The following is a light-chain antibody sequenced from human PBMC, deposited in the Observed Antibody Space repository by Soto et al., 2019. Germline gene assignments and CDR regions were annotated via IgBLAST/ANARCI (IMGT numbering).Light chain of an antibody. CDR1: QSLLFSDAKTY. CDR3: MQSIQLPPT. CDR2: EVF. V-gene: IGKV2D-29*01. J-gene: IGKJ3*01. Sequence: DIVMTQTPLSLSVTPGQPASISCKSSQSLLFSDAKTYLYWYLQRPGQPPQLLISEVFNRFSGVPDRFSGSGSGTDVELALSRVEAEDVGIYYCMQSIQLPPTFGPGTKVDIK.